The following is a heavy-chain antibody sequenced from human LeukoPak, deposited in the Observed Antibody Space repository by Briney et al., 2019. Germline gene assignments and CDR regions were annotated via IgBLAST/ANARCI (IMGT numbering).Heavy chain of an antibody. V-gene: IGHV4-59*11. CDR3: AKAVIVVDPLDY. CDR1: GGSISNHY. J-gene: IGHJ4*02. CDR2: IYYSGST. Sequence: SETLSLTCTVSGGSISNHYWSWIRQAPGKGPEWIGYIYYSGSTNYNPSVKSRVTISVDTSKNEFSLRLSSVTAADTAVYYCAKAVIVVDPLDYWGQGTLVTVSS. D-gene: IGHD3-22*01.